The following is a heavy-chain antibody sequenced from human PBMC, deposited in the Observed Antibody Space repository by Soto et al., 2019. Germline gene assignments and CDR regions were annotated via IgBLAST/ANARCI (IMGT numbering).Heavy chain of an antibody. CDR2: ISESGGST. V-gene: IGHV3-23*01. CDR1: GFSFSDYA. D-gene: IGHD6-13*01. J-gene: IGHJ4*02. CDR3: AKRSPYSSGWYSPIFDY. Sequence: GGSLRLSCAASGFSFSDYAMSWVRQAPGKGLEWVSVISESGGSTHYADSVRGRFTVSXXXXXXSXSXRXXXLRDXDTAVYFCAKRSPYSSGWYSPIFDYWGQGA.